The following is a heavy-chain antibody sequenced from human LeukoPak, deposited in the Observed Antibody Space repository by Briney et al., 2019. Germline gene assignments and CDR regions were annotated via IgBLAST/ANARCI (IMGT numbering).Heavy chain of an antibody. CDR1: GGSISSSSYY. J-gene: IGHJ6*04. V-gene: IGHV4-39*01. CDR3: ARRVSSAMDV. CDR2: IYYSGST. Sequence: SETLSLTCTVSGGSISSSSYYWGWIRQPPGKGLEWIGSIYYSGSTYYNPSLKSRVTISVDTSKNQFSLKLSSVTAADTAVYYCARRVSSAMDVWGKGTTVTVSS.